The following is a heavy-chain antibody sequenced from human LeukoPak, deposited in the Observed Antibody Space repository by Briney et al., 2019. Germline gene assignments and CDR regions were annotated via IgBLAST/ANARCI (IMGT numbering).Heavy chain of an antibody. D-gene: IGHD3-22*01. CDR3: AKDRPNYYESNGHYYRRDGDC. CDR2: ISSSGGVT. V-gene: IGHV3-23*01. Sequence: GGSLRLSCAASGFTFSTYAMSWVRQGPVKGLEWVSSISSSGGVTFYAGSVRGRFTISRDNSKNTLFLQMNSLRADDTAVYYCAKDRPNYYESNGHYYRRDGDCWGQGTLVTVSS. J-gene: IGHJ4*02. CDR1: GFTFSTYA.